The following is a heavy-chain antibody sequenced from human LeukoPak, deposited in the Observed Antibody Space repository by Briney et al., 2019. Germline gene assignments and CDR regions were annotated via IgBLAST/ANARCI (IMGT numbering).Heavy chain of an antibody. J-gene: IGHJ5*02. D-gene: IGHD3-10*01. CDR1: RGSISSSSYY. CDR2: IYYSGST. Sequence: SETLSLTCTVSRGSISSSSYYWGWIRQPPGKGLEWIASIYYSGSTNYNPSLKSRVTISVDASKNQFSLKLSSVTAADTAVYYCARHRITMVRGVISNWFDPWGLGTLVTVSS. CDR3: ARHRITMVRGVISNWFDP. V-gene: IGHV4-39*01.